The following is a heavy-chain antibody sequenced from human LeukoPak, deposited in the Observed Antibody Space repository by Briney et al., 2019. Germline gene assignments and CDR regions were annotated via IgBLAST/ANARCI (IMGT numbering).Heavy chain of an antibody. D-gene: IGHD3-3*01. V-gene: IGHV4-39*01. CDR3: ASRGVINYFDY. Sequence: PSETLSLTCTVSGGSISSSSYYWGWIRQPPGKGLEWIGSIYYSGSTYYNPSLKSRVTISVDTSKNQFSLKLSSVTAADTAVYYCASRGVINYFDYWGQGTLVTVSS. CDR1: GGSISSSSYY. CDR2: IYYSGST. J-gene: IGHJ4*02.